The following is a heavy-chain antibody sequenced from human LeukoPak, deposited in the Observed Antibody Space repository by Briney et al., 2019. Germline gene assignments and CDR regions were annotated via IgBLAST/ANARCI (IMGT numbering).Heavy chain of an antibody. CDR1: ELHA. Sequence: GGSLRLSCAASELHAMTWVRQGPGKGLEWVSAISRSGGSTYYADSVKGRFTISRDNSKNTLYLQMNSLRAEDTAVYYCASSPRGGGRYWGQGTLVTVSS. D-gene: IGHD3-16*01. J-gene: IGHJ4*02. V-gene: IGHV3-23*01. CDR3: ASSPRGGGRY. CDR2: ISRSGGST.